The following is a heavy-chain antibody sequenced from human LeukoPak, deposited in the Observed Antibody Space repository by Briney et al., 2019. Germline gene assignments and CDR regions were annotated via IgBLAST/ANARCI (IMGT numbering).Heavy chain of an antibody. CDR3: ARLFAAPRFDWFDP. CDR2: IKQDGSEK. Sequence: PGGSLRLSCAASGFTFSSYWMSWVRQAPGKGLEWVANIKQDGSEKYYVDSVKGRFTISRDNAKNSLYLQMNSLRAEDTAVYYCARLFAAPRFDWFDPWGQGTLVTVSS. CDR1: GFTFSSYW. V-gene: IGHV3-7*01. D-gene: IGHD3-3*01. J-gene: IGHJ5*02.